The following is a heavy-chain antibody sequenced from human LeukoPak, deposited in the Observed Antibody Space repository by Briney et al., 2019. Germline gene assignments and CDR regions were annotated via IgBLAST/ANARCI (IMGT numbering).Heavy chain of an antibody. CDR2: GHYRGTT. J-gene: IGHJ4*02. CDR1: GGSISSYY. CDR3: ARHGTGTGYPLDY. Sequence: SETLSLTCTVSGGSISSYYWSWIRQSPGKGLEWIAYGHYRGTTNYNPSLKSRVTISVDTSKNQFSLKLTSVSAADTAMYYCARHGTGTGYPLDYWGLGTLVTVSS. V-gene: IGHV4-59*08. D-gene: IGHD3/OR15-3a*01.